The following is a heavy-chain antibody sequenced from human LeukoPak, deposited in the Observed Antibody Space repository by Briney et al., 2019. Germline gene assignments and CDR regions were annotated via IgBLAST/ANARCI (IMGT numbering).Heavy chain of an antibody. V-gene: IGHV4-31*03. J-gene: IGHJ4*02. D-gene: IGHD3-16*02. Sequence: SEALSLTCTVSGGSISSGGYYWSWIRQHPGKGLEWIGYIYYSGSTYYNPSLKSRVTISVDTSKNQSSLKLSSVTAADTAVYYCARVESITFGGVIGDFDYWGQGTLVTVSS. CDR1: GGSISSGGYY. CDR3: ARVESITFGGVIGDFDY. CDR2: IYYSGST.